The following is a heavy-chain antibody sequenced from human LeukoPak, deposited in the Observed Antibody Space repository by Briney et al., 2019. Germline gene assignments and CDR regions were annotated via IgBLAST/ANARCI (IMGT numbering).Heavy chain of an antibody. CDR3: ARQIRYRSGYYHAPRLDY. J-gene: IGHJ4*02. V-gene: IGHV4-34*01. CDR1: GGSFSGYY. CDR2: INHSGST. Sequence: PSETLSLTCAVYGGSFSGYYWSWIRQPPGKGPEWIGEINHSGSTNYNPSLKSRVTISVDTSKNQFSLKLSSVTAADTAVYYCARQIRYRSGYYHAPRLDYWGQGTLVTVSS. D-gene: IGHD3-3*01.